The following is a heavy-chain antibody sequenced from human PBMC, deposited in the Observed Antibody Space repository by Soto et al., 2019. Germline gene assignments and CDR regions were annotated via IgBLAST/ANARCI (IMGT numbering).Heavy chain of an antibody. V-gene: IGHV3-66*01. Sequence: EVQLVESGGGLVQPGGALRLSCAASGFTVSTNYMRWVRQAPGKGLECVSLIYSGGATYYADSVKGRFTISRDNSKNTLYLQMNSLRAEETAVYYCARDGTYNWVGGQGILVTVSS. CDR1: GFTVSTNY. J-gene: IGHJ4*02. CDR2: IYSGGAT. CDR3: ARDGTYNWV. D-gene: IGHD1-1*01.